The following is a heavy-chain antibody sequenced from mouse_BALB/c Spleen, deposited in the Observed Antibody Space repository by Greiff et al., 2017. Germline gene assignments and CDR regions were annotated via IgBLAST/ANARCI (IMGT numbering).Heavy chain of an antibody. CDR2: IRNKANGYTT. CDR1: GFTFTDYY. D-gene: IGHD1-1*01. J-gene: IGHJ2*01. V-gene: IGHV7-3*02. CDR3: ARDNYYGSSYGDY. Sequence: DVMLVESGGGLVQPGGSLRLSCATSGFTFTDYYMSWVRQPPGKALEWLGFIRNKANGYTTEYSASVKGRFTISRDNSQSILYLQMNTLRAEDSATYYCARDNYYGSSYGDYWGQGTTLTVSS.